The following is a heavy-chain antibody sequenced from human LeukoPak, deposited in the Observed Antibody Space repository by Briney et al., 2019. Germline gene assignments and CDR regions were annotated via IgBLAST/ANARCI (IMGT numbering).Heavy chain of an antibody. CDR2: IYSGGST. CDR3: ARVRGYSGYEGRYYYYGMDV. J-gene: IGHJ6*02. CDR1: GFTVSSNY. D-gene: IGHD5-12*01. V-gene: IGHV3-53*01. Sequence: PGGSLRLSCAASGFTVSSNYMSWVRQAPGKGLEWVSVIYSGGSTYYADSVRGRFTISRDNSKNTLYLQMNSLRAEDTAVYYCARVRGYSGYEGRYYYYGMDVWGQGTTVTVSS.